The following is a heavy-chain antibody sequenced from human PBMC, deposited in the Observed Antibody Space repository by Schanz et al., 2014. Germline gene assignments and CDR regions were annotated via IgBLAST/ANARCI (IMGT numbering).Heavy chain of an antibody. CDR1: GFTFNDYA. V-gene: IGHV3-30*04. CDR3: ARDRVSAVGYQYYGMDV. Sequence: QVQLVESGGGVVQPGRSLTLSCAASGFTFNDYAMHWVRQAPGKGLEWVAVISYEGSKKYYPDSVQGRFTISRDNSKNTVYLQMNSLRAEDTALYYCARDRVSAVGYQYYGMDVWGQGTTVTFSS. D-gene: IGHD3-22*01. J-gene: IGHJ6*02. CDR2: ISYEGSKK.